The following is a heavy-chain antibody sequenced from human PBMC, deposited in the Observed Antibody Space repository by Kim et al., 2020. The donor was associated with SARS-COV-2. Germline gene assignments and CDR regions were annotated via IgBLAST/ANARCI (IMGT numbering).Heavy chain of an antibody. J-gene: IGHJ6*02. D-gene: IGHD6-19*01. Sequence: GGSLRLSCAASGFTFSSYAMSWVRQAPGKGLEWVSAISGSGGSTYYADSVKGRFTISRDNSKNTLYLQMNSLRAEDTAVYYCAKDGAGVAGRSYYGMDVWGQGTTVTVSS. CDR3: AKDGAGVAGRSYYGMDV. CDR2: ISGSGGST. CDR1: GFTFSSYA. V-gene: IGHV3-23*01.